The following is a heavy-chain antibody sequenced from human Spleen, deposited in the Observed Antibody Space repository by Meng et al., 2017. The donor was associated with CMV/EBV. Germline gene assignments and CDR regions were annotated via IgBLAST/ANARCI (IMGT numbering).Heavy chain of an antibody. V-gene: IGHV1-8*03. Sequence: ASVKVSCKASGYTFTSYDINWVRQATGQGLEWMGWMNPNSGNTGYAQKFQGRVTITRNTSISTAYMELSSLRSEDTAVYYCARLCGTSCYTPYYYYGMDVWGQGTSVTVSS. D-gene: IGHD2-2*02. CDR2: MNPNSGNT. J-gene: IGHJ6*02. CDR1: GYTFTSYD. CDR3: ARLCGTSCYTPYYYYGMDV.